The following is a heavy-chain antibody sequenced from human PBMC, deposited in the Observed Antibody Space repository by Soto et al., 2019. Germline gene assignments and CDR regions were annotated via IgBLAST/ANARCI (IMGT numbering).Heavy chain of an antibody. CDR3: ARDRNCSGGSCYSGGYWFDP. J-gene: IGHJ5*02. Sequence: SETLSLTCTVSGGSVSSGSYYWSWIRQPPGKGLEWIGYIYYSGSTNYNPSLKSRVTISVDTSKNQFSLKLSSVTAADTAVYYCARDRNCSGGSCYSGGYWFDPWGQRTLVTVSS. CDR1: GGSVSSGSYY. V-gene: IGHV4-61*01. CDR2: IYYSGST. D-gene: IGHD2-15*01.